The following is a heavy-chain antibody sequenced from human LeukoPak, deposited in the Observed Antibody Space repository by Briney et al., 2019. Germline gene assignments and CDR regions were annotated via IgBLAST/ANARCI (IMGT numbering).Heavy chain of an antibody. CDR1: GFTFDDYA. Sequence: GGSLRLSCAASGFTFDDYAIHWVRQAPGKGLEWVSGISWNSGTIGYADSVKGRFTISRDNAKNSLYLQMDSLRAEDTAVYYCARDREYSGHDPWSGFDSWGQGTLVTVSS. D-gene: IGHD5-12*01. J-gene: IGHJ5*01. CDR2: ISWNSGTI. V-gene: IGHV3-9*01. CDR3: ARDREYSGHDPWSGFDS.